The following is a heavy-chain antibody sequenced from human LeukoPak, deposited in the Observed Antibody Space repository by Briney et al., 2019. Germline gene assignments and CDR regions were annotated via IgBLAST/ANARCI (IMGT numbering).Heavy chain of an antibody. D-gene: IGHD2-21*02. CDR2: IYHGGST. CDR3: ASQVVVTATVYFQH. CDR1: GGSISSSNW. V-gene: IGHV4-4*02. Sequence: PSETLSLTCAVSGGSISSSNWWSWVRQPPGKGLEWIGEIYHGGSTNYNPSLKSRVTISVDKSKDQFSLKLSSVTAADTAVYYCASQVVVTATVYFQHWGQGTLVTVSS. J-gene: IGHJ1*01.